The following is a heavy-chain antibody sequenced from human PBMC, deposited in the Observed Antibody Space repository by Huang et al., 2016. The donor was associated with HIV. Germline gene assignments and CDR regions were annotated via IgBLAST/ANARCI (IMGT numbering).Heavy chain of an antibody. V-gene: IGHV3-30*02. J-gene: IGHJ4*02. CDR3: VKETVQWLVTY. CDR2: IQDDGSNK. CDR1: GFPSSSHG. Sequence: QVQVVESGGGVVQPGGSLRLSCAASGFPSSSHGMHWVRQAPGKGLEWVEFIQDDGSNKYFADSVKGRFTMSRDNSKNTLYLQMNSLRGEDTAVYYCVKETVQWLVTYWGQGTLVTVSS. D-gene: IGHD6-19*01.